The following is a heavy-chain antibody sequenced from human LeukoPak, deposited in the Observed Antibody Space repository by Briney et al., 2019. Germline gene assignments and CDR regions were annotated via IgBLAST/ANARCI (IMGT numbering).Heavy chain of an antibody. V-gene: IGHV4-34*01. Sequence: SETLSLTCSVYGGSFSSFYWTWIRQPPGKGLEWIGEINHRGITNYNPSLKSRVTISVDTSKNQFSLKLSSVTAADTAVYYCARQVLKGYSGSGSYSHYYYYMDVWGKGTTVTVSS. CDR2: INHRGIT. CDR3: ARQVLKGYSGSGSYSHYYYYMDV. D-gene: IGHD3-10*01. CDR1: GGSFSSFY. J-gene: IGHJ6*03.